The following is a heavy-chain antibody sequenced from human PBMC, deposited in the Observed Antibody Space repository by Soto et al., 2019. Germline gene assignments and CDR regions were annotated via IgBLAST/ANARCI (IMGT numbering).Heavy chain of an antibody. Sequence: QVQLVQSGAEVKKPGSSVKVSCKASGGTFSSYAISWVRQAPGQGLEWMGGIIPIFGTANYAQKFQGRVTIPADESTSTAYMELSSLRSEDTAVYYCASQVMTTVTPYYYYGMDVWGQGTTVTVSS. CDR1: GGTFSSYA. CDR2: IIPIFGTA. D-gene: IGHD4-17*01. V-gene: IGHV1-69*12. J-gene: IGHJ6*02. CDR3: ASQVMTTVTPYYYYGMDV.